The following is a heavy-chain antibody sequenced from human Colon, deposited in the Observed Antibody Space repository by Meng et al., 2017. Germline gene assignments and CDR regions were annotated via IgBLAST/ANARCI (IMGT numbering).Heavy chain of an antibody. CDR1: GGSFSGYY. D-gene: IGHD3-22*01. CDR2: INHSGST. V-gene: IGHV4-34*01. J-gene: IGHJ5*02. CDR3: ARVCPPEYYYDSSGYLNWFDP. Sequence: RGAAGLLRLSETLSLPCPVSGGSFSGYYWGWIRQPPGKGLEWIGEINHSGSTNYNPSLKSRVTISVDTSKNQFSLKLSSVTAADTAVYYCARVCPPEYYYDSSGYLNWFDPWGQGTLVTVSS.